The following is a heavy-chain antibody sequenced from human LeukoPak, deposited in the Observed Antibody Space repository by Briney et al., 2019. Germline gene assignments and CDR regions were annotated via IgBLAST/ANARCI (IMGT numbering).Heavy chain of an antibody. D-gene: IGHD6-25*01. J-gene: IGHJ4*02. CDR2: ISTYNGDT. Sequence: GASVKVSCKASGYTFNTYGISWVRQASGQGLEWMGWISTYNGDTSYVQNLQGRVTMTTDTSTSTAYMELMSLRSDDTAVYYCLRDAQRPRLTPDYWGQGTLVTVSS. CDR1: GYTFNTYG. CDR3: LRDAQRPRLTPDY. V-gene: IGHV1-18*01.